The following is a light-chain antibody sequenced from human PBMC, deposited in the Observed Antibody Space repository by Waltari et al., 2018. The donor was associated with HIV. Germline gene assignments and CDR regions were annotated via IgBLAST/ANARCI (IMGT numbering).Light chain of an antibody. CDR2: GAS. J-gene: IGKJ2*01. CDR3: QQYGSSPGT. CDR1: QSVGSNF. V-gene: IGKV3-20*01. Sequence: EIVLTQSPGTLSLSPGESATLSCRDSQSVGSNFLAWYQQKPGQAPRLLIYGASSRATGIPDRFSGSGSGTDFTLTISRLEPEDIAVYFCQQYGSSPGTFGQGTKLEIK.